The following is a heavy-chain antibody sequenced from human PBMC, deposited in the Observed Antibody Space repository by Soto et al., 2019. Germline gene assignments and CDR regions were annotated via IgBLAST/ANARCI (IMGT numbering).Heavy chain of an antibody. J-gene: IGHJ6*03. V-gene: IGHV1-18*01. CDR2: ISAYNGNT. Sequence: ASVKVSCKASGYTFTSYGISWGRQAPGQGLEWMGWISAYNGNTNYAQKLQGRVTMTTDTSTSTAYMELRSLRSDDTAVYYCARRYSSSSWDYYYYMDVWGKGTTVTVSS. CDR3: ARRYSSSSWDYYYYMDV. CDR1: GYTFTSYG. D-gene: IGHD6-6*01.